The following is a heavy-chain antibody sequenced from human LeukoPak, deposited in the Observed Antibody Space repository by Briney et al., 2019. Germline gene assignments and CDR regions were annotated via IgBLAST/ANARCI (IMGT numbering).Heavy chain of an antibody. Sequence: GGSLRLSCAASGFTFSSYWMSWVRQAPGKGLEWVSTISGSGGRTYYADSVKGRFTISRDNSNNTLSLQMTSLRAGDTAVYYCAKDHDALVPAAQFDYWGQGTLVTVSS. CDR2: ISGSGGRT. D-gene: IGHD2-2*01. CDR3: AKDHDALVPAAQFDY. J-gene: IGHJ4*02. V-gene: IGHV3-23*01. CDR1: GFTFSSYW.